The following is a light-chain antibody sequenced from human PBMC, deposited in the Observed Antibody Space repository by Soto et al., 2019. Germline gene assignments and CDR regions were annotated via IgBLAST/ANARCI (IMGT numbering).Light chain of an antibody. CDR1: PGISSW. Sequence: DIQMTQSPSSVSASVGDRVTITCRASPGISSWLAWYQQQPGKAPKLLIYAASSLQSGVPSRFSGSGSGTDVTLTIRSQQPEDFATYYCQQANSFPLTFGGGTKVEIK. J-gene: IGKJ4*01. CDR2: AAS. V-gene: IGKV1-12*01. CDR3: QQANSFPLT.